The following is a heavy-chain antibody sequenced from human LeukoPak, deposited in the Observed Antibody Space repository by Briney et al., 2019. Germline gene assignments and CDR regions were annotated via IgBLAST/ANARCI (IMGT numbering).Heavy chain of an antibody. V-gene: IGHV3-30-3*01. CDR2: ISYDGSNK. Sequence: GGSLRLSCAASGFTFSSYAVHWVRQAPGKGLEWVAVISYDGSNKYYADSVKGRFTISRDNSKNTLYLQMNSLRAEDTAVYYCARDNASELLWFGELVYWGQGTLVTVSS. J-gene: IGHJ4*02. CDR3: ARDNASELLWFGELVY. CDR1: GFTFSSYA. D-gene: IGHD3-10*01.